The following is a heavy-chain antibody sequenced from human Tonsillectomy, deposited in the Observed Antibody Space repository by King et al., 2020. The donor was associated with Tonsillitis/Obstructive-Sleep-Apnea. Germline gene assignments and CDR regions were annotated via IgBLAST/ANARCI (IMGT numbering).Heavy chain of an antibody. CDR3: ARASDGEDTAMVNEYYYYSYMDV. CDR2: IIPIFGTA. V-gene: IGHV1-69*01. CDR1: GGTFSSYA. Sequence: VQLVQSGAEVKKPGSSVKVSCQPSGGTFSSYAISWVRQAPGQGLEWMGGIIPIFGTANYAQKFQGRVTITADESTSTAYMELSSLRSEDTAVYYCARASDGEDTAMVNEYYYYSYMDVWGKGTTVTVSS. J-gene: IGHJ6*03. D-gene: IGHD5-18*01.